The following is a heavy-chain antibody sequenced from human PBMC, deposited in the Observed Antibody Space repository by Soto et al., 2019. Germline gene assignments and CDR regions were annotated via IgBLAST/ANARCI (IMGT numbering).Heavy chain of an antibody. CDR1: GGSISSGDYY. V-gene: IGHV4-30-4*01. J-gene: IGHJ4*02. Sequence: PSETLSLTCTVSGGSISSGDYYWSWIRQPPGKGLEWIGYIYYSGSTYYSPSLKSRVAISVDTSKNQFSLKLSSVTAADTAVYYCARTGTAVTYFDYWGQGTLVTVSS. CDR3: ARTGTAVTYFDY. CDR2: IYYSGST. D-gene: IGHD4-4*01.